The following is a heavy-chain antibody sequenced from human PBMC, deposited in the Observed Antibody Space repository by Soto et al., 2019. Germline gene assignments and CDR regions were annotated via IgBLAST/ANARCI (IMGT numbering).Heavy chain of an antibody. V-gene: IGHV3-23*01. CDR3: AKDQPIYGDYCGD. D-gene: IGHD4-17*01. CDR2: ISGTGVVT. J-gene: IGHJ4*02. CDR1: GFTFGSYA. Sequence: EVQLLESGGGLLKPGGSLRLSCAASGFTFGSYAMSWVRQAPGKGLEWVSAISGTGVVTYYADSVKGRFTISRDNCKNTLYLQMNSLRAEDTAVYYCAKDQPIYGDYCGDWGQGTLVTVSS.